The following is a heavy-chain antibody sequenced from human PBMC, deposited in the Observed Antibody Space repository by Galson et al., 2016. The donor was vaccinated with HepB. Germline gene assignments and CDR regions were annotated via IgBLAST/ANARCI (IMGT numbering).Heavy chain of an antibody. CDR2: ISPKSGDT. D-gene: IGHD5-18*01. J-gene: IGHJ4*02. Sequence: SVKVSCKASGYCFTSYYMHWIRQAPGQGLEWMGWISPKSGDTKYVQKFQGRVTMTTDTSISTAYMEVRRLRSDDTAVYYCARGHRYSYVESWGQGTLVTVSS. V-gene: IGHV1-2*02. CDR3: ARGHRYSYVES. CDR1: GYCFTSYY.